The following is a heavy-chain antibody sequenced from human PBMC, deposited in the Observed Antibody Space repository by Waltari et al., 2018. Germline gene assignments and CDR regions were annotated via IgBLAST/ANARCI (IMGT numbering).Heavy chain of an antibody. D-gene: IGHD2-21*01. CDR3: ARGRIAIDY. CDR2: IYYRGST. Sequence: QVQLLESGPGLVKPSQTLFLTCSVSGGSISSGGYYWSWIRQHPGKGLEWIGYIYYRGSTFHNPSLKSRISISLDASDNEFSLKVRSVTAADTAVYYCARGRIAIDYWGQGILVTVSS. V-gene: IGHV4-31*03. CDR1: GGSISSGGYY. J-gene: IGHJ4*02.